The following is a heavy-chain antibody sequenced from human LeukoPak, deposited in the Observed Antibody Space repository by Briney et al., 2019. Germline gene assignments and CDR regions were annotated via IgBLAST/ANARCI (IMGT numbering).Heavy chain of an antibody. D-gene: IGHD3-10*01. V-gene: IGHV4-34*01. Sequence: SETLSLTCAVYGGSFSGYYWSWIRQPPGKGLEWIGEINHSGSTNYNPSLKSRVTISADTSKNQFSLKLSSVTAADTAVYYCARDLQRDYGSGRYSVWGQGTLVTVSS. CDR2: INHSGST. J-gene: IGHJ4*02. CDR1: GGSFSGYY. CDR3: ARDLQRDYGSGRYSV.